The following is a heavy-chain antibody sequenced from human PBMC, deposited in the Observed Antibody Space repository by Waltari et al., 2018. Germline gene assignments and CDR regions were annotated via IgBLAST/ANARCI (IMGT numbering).Heavy chain of an antibody. CDR2: INQEGSEK. CDR1: GFTFSNYW. CDR3: ARDPTRRLDY. Sequence: EVQVVESGGGLVQPGGSLRLSCAGSGFTFSNYWMPWVRQAPGKGREWVASINQEGSEKYYVDSVNGRFTISRDNAQNSLYLQMNSLTAEDTAVYFCARDPTRRLDYWGQGTLVTVSS. V-gene: IGHV3-7*04. J-gene: IGHJ4*02.